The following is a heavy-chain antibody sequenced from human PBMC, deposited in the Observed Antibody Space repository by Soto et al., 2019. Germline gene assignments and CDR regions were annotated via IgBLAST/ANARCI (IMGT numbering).Heavy chain of an antibody. Sequence: QVQLQQWGAGLLKPSETLSLTCAVNGGSLSGYYWSWIRQPPGKGLEWIGEIKDGGSTNYSPSLKSRATTSSAPSTNQFSLRLNSVTAADTAVYYCARGQEGVVATHWDQGTLVTVSS. CDR1: GGSLSGYY. V-gene: IGHV4-34*01. CDR2: IKDGGST. CDR3: ARGQEGVVATH. J-gene: IGHJ4*02. D-gene: IGHD5-12*01.